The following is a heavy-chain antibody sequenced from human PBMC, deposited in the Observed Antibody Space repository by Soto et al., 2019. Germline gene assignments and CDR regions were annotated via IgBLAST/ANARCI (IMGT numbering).Heavy chain of an antibody. CDR3: ARDREYSGFYYGMDV. D-gene: IGHD5-12*01. Sequence: GGSLRLSCEASGFTFSRNAMHWVRQAPGKGLEWVAVISFDGNNQYYTDSVKGRFTISRDNSKNTLDLQMNSLRRGDTAVYYCARDREYSGFYYGMDVWGQGTTVTV. J-gene: IGHJ6*02. CDR2: ISFDGNNQ. CDR1: GFTFSRNA. V-gene: IGHV3-30-3*01.